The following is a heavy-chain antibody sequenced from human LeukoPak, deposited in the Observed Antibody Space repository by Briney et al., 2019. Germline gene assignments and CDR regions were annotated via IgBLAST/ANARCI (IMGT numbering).Heavy chain of an antibody. CDR1: GFTFSSFW. J-gene: IGHJ4*02. CDR3: ARGSGDSSGWTSYLGAWFDY. D-gene: IGHD6-19*01. Sequence: EGSLRLSCAASGFTFSSFWMHWVRQAPGKGLVWVSRINSDGRSTNYADSVKGRFTISRDNAKNTLYLQMNSLRAEDTAVYYCARGSGDSSGWTSYLGAWFDYWGQGTLVTVSS. CDR2: INSDGRST. V-gene: IGHV3-74*01.